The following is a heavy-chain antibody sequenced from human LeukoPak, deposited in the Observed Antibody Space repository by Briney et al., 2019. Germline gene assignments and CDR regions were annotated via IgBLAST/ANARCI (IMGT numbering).Heavy chain of an antibody. V-gene: IGHV3-30*02. CDR2: MRYDGSNT. D-gene: IGHD3-9*01. J-gene: IGHJ4*02. Sequence: GGSLRLSCAASGFTFSNYGMHWVRQAPGKGLEWLAFMRYDGSNTHYVDSVKGRFTISRDNSKNTLFLQMNSLRSEDTALYYCANGPHYNILTGFYKVRSHLDYWGQGTLVTVSS. CDR3: ANGPHYNILTGFYKVRSHLDY. CDR1: GFTFSNYG.